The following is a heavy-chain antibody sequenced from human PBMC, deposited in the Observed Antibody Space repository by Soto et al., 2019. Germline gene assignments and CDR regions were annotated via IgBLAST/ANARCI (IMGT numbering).Heavy chain of an antibody. CDR2: ISAYNGNT. J-gene: IGHJ6*02. D-gene: IGHD5-18*01. V-gene: IGHV1-18*01. CDR3: AREDGYSYGSDYYYYGMDV. Sequence: GASVKVSCKASGYTFTSYGISWVRQAPGQGLEWMGWISAYNGNTNYAQKLQGRVTMTTDTSTSTAYMELRSLRSDDTAVYYCAREDGYSYGSDYYYYGMDVWGQGTTVTVSS. CDR1: GYTFTSYG.